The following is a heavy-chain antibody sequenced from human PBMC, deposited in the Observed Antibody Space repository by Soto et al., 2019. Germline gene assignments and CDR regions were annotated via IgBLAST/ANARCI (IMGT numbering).Heavy chain of an antibody. D-gene: IGHD3-3*01. J-gene: IGHJ6*03. CDR3: ARRKDDDLGYYYYMDV. CDR1: GGSISSYY. Sequence: SETLSLTCTVSGGSISSYYWSWIRQPPGKGLEWIGYIYYSGSTNYNPSLKSRVTISVDTSKNQFSLKLSSVTAADTAVYYFARRKDDDLGYYYYMDVWGKGTTVTVSS. V-gene: IGHV4-59*08. CDR2: IYYSGST.